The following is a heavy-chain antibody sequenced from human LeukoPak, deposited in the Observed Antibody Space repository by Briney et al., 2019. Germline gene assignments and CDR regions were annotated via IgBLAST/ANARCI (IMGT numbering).Heavy chain of an antibody. D-gene: IGHD1-1*01. J-gene: IGHJ5*02. Sequence: SQTLSLTCTVSGGSISSGGYYWSWIRQPPGKGLEWIGYIYHSGSTYYNPSLKSRVTISVDRSKNQFSLKLSSVTAADTAVYYCARDPNWNPAGSTWGQGILVTVSS. CDR2: IYHSGST. CDR3: ARDPNWNPAGST. V-gene: IGHV4-30-2*01. CDR1: GGSISSGGYY.